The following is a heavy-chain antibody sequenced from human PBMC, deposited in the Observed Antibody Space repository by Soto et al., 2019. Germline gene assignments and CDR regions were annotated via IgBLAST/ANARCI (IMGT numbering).Heavy chain of an antibody. D-gene: IGHD3-22*01. V-gene: IGHV1-69*13. CDR2: IIPIFGTA. Sequence: SVKVSCKASGGTFSSYAISWVRQAPGQGLEWMGGIIPIFGTANYAQKFQGRVTITADESTSTAYMELSSLRSEDTAVYYCARDLGSPRYYYDSSGVFDYWGQGTLVTVAS. CDR1: GGTFSSYA. J-gene: IGHJ4*02. CDR3: ARDLGSPRYYYDSSGVFDY.